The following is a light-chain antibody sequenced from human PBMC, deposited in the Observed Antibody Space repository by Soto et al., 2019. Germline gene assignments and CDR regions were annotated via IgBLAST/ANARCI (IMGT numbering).Light chain of an antibody. J-gene: IGLJ1*01. CDR1: SSNIGSNT. V-gene: IGLV1-44*01. CDR3: AAWDDSLNGYV. CDR2: SNN. Sequence: QLVLTQPPSASGTPGQRVTISCSGSSSNIGSNTVNWYQQLPGTAPKLLIYSNNQRPSGVPDRFSASKSGTSASLAISGLQSEDEADYYCAAWDDSLNGYVFGTGTKVTVL.